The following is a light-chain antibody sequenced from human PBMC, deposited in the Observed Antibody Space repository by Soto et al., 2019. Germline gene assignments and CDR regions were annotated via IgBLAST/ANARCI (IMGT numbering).Light chain of an antibody. V-gene: IGKV3-11*01. CDR3: QQRTNWPIT. CDR1: QSVSSY. CDR2: DAS. Sequence: EIVLTQSPATLSLSPGERATLSCRASQSVSSYLAWYHHKPGQAPRLLIYDASNRATGIPARFSGSGSGTDFTLTISSLEPEEFGVYYCQQRTNWPITFGQGTRLEIK. J-gene: IGKJ5*01.